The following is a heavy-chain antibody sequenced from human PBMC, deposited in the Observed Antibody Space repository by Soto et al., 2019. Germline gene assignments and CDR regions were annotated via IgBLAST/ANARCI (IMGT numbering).Heavy chain of an antibody. Sequence: GGSLRRSCAASGFSFSTYNMNWVRQAPGRGLEWVSYISSRSSTIYHADSVKGRFTISRDNAKNSLYLQMDSLRDEDTAVYFCARAIAVGSTSLDYWGLGTRVTVSS. J-gene: IGHJ4*02. CDR3: ARAIAVGSTSLDY. CDR1: GFSFSTYN. CDR2: ISSRSSTI. D-gene: IGHD6-19*01. V-gene: IGHV3-48*02.